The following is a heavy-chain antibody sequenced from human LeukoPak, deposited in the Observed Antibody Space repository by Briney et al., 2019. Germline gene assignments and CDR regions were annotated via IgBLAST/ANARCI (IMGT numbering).Heavy chain of an antibody. Sequence: GKSLRLSCAASGFTVGRYWMHWVRQAPGKGLVWVARINVEGNYIDYAESVKGRLTISRDSAKNTLYLQMNSVRAEDTAVYSCARDLTGPYDHWGQGTLVTVSS. CDR3: ARDLTGPYDH. CDR2: INVEGNYI. J-gene: IGHJ4*02. V-gene: IGHV3-74*01. D-gene: IGHD3-22*01. CDR1: GFTVGRYW.